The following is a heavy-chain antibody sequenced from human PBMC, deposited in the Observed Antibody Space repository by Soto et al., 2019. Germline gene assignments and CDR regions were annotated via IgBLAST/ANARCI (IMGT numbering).Heavy chain of an antibody. CDR3: VHRLPSDSFDT. Sequence: QITLKESGPTLVKPTQTLTLTCTFSGFSLTTSGVGVGWIRQPPGKALEWLALIYWDDDKRYSPSLKSRFTITKDTSKNQVVLTMTNMDPVDTATYYCVHRLPSDSFDTWGQGTVVTVSS. CDR2: IYWDDDK. CDR1: GFSLTTSGVG. J-gene: IGHJ3*02. V-gene: IGHV2-5*02.